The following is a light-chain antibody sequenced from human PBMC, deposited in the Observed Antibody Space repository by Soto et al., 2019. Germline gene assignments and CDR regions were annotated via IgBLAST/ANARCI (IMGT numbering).Light chain of an antibody. CDR2: DVS. CDR3: CSYAGSYDVV. Sequence: QSALTQPRSVSGSPGQSVTISCTGTSSDVGGYNYVSWYQQHPGKAPKLMIYDVSKRPSGVPDHFSGSKSGNTASLTISGLQAEDEADYYCCSYAGSYDVVFGGGTKLTVL. J-gene: IGLJ2*01. CDR1: SSDVGGYNY. V-gene: IGLV2-11*01.